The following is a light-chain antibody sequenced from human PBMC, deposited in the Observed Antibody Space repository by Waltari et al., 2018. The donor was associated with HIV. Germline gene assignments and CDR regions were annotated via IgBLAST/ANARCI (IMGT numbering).Light chain of an antibody. CDR3: MQDTHWTFT. CDR2: KFS. CDR1: EDLVDSNGNTY. J-gene: IGKJ3*01. V-gene: IGKV2-30*01. Sequence: DFVMTQGPLSLPVTLGQPPSISCRSSEDLVDSNGNTYLNWFLLRPGQSPRRLFFKFSNQDSGVPERVSASGAGTDFTLKIRSVQAQDVGSYFRMQDTHWTFTFGPGTKLDL.